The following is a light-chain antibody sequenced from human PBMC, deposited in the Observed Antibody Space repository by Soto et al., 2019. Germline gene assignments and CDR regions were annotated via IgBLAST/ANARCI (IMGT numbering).Light chain of an antibody. J-gene: IGLJ1*01. CDR1: SSNIGINT. V-gene: IGLV1-44*01. Sequence: QSVLTQPPSASGTPGQRVTFSCSGGSSNIGINTVNWYQQLPGTAPQLLISDNHRRPSGVPDRFSGSKSGTSASLAISGLQSEDEATYFCAAWDVSLKGFVFGTGTKVTVL. CDR2: DNH. CDR3: AAWDVSLKGFV.